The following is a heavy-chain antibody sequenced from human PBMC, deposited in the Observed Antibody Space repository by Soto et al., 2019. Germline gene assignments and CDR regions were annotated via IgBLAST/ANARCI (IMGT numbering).Heavy chain of an antibody. CDR3: ARTPVVVTDDAFDI. CDR1: GGTFSSYT. D-gene: IGHD2-21*02. Sequence: GASVKVSCKASGGTFSSYTISWVRQAPGQGLEWMGGIIPIFGTANYAQKFQGRVTITADESTSTAYMELSSLRSEDTAVYYCARTPVVVTDDAFDIWGQGTMVTVSS. CDR2: IIPIFGTA. J-gene: IGHJ3*02. V-gene: IGHV1-69*13.